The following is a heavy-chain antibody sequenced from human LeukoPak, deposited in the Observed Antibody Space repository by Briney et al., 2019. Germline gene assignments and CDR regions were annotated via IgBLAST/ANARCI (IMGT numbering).Heavy chain of an antibody. Sequence: GASVKVSCKASGYTFTSYGISWVRQAPGQGLEWMGIINPSGGSTSYAQKFQGRVTMTRDTSTSTVYMELSSLRSEDTAVYYCAREGLGYCSSTSCYWDNWFDPWGQGTLVTVSS. CDR3: AREGLGYCSSTSCYWDNWFDP. CDR2: INPSGGST. J-gene: IGHJ5*02. V-gene: IGHV1-46*03. CDR1: GYTFTSYG. D-gene: IGHD2-2*01.